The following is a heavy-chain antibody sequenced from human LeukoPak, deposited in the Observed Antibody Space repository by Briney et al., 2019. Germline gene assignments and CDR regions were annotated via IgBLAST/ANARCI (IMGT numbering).Heavy chain of an antibody. CDR1: GFTFINYD. CDR3: ARMATILDY. CDR2: ISPSGGST. J-gene: IGHJ4*02. Sequence: GRSLRLSCAASGFTFINYDMSWVRQAPGKGLEWVSTISPSGGSTYYADSVRGRFTISRDNSRNTLYLQMNNLKAEDTAVYYCARMATILDYWGQGTLVTVSS. D-gene: IGHD5-24*01. V-gene: IGHV3-23*01.